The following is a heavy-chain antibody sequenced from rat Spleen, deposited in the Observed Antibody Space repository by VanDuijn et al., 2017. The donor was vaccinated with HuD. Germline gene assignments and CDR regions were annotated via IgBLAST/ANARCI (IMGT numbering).Heavy chain of an antibody. D-gene: IGHD4-2*01. V-gene: IGHV5-19*01. CDR1: GFTFSNYG. Sequence: EVQLVESGGGLVQPGRSLKLSCAASGFTFSNYGMHWIRQAPTKGLEWVASVSPTGGSTYYRDSVKGRFTFSRDNAKSTLYLQMDSLRSEDTATYYCVRQRNPGGGTSYWYFDFWGPGTMVTVSS. CDR3: VRQRNPGGGTSYWYFDF. J-gene: IGHJ1*01. CDR2: VSPTGGST.